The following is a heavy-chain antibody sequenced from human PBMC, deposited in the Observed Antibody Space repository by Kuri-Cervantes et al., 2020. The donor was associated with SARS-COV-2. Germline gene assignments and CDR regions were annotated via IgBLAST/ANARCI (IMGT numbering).Heavy chain of an antibody. J-gene: IGHJ4*02. D-gene: IGHD3-22*01. Sequence: GGSLRLSCAASGFTFSSYGMHWVRQAPGKGLEWVAFIRYDGSNKYYADSVKGRFTISRDNSKNTLYLQMNSLRAEDTAVYYCAKETYYYDSSGYQIDYWGQGTLVTVSS. CDR2: IRYDGSNK. CDR3: AKETYYYDSSGYQIDY. V-gene: IGHV3-30*02. CDR1: GFTFSSYG.